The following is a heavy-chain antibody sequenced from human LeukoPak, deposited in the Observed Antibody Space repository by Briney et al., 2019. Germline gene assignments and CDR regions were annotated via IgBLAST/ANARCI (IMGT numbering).Heavy chain of an antibody. CDR1: GGTFSSYA. CDR3: ARGVHPSYNWFDP. V-gene: IGHV1-69*13. D-gene: IGHD1-1*01. J-gene: IGHJ5*02. CDR2: IIPIFGTA. Sequence: PGASVKVSCKASGGTFSSYAISWVRQAPGQGLEWMGGIIPIFGTANYAQKFQGRVTITAGESTSTAYMELSSLRSEDTAVYYCARGVHPSYNWFDPWGQGTLVTVSS.